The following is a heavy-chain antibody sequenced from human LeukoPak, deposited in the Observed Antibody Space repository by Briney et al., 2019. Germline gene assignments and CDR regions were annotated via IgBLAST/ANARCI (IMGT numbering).Heavy chain of an antibody. Sequence: SETLSLTCAVYGGSFSGYYWSWIRQPPGKGLEWIGEINHSGSTNYNPSLKSRVTISVDTSKNQFSLKLSSVTAADTAVYYCARDSSKQLVPDYWGQGTLVTVSS. V-gene: IGHV4-34*01. CDR2: INHSGST. D-gene: IGHD6-13*01. CDR3: ARDSSKQLVPDY. J-gene: IGHJ4*02. CDR1: GGSFSGYY.